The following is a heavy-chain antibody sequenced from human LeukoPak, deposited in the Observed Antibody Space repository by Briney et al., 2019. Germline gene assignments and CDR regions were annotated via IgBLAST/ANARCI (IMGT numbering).Heavy chain of an antibody. CDR2: IYYSGST. CDR3: AGGYDILTGYYPD. CDR1: GGSISSYY. V-gene: IGHV4-59*08. Sequence: SETLSLTCTVSGGSISSYYWSWIRQPPGKGLEWIGYIYYSGSTNYNPSLKSRVTISVDTSKNQFSLKLSSVTAADTAVYYCAGGYDILTGYYPDWGQGTLVTVSS. D-gene: IGHD3-9*01. J-gene: IGHJ4*02.